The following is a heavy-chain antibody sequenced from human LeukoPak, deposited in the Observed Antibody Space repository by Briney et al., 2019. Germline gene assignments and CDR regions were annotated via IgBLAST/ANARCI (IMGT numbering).Heavy chain of an antibody. CDR2: SGSDDNT. CDR3: AKDLRGRILRYFDY. J-gene: IGHJ4*02. V-gene: IGHV3-23*01. Sequence: GGSLRLSCAASGFTFGNYPMSFVRQAPGKGLEWVSTSGSDDNTYYADSVKGRFTISRDNSKNTLYLQMNNLRAEDTALYYWAKDLRGRILRYFDYWGRGTLVTVSS. CDR1: GFTFGNYP. D-gene: IGHD3-16*01.